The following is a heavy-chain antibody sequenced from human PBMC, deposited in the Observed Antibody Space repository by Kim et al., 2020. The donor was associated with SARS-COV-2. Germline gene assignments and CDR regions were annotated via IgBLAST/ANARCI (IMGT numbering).Heavy chain of an antibody. CDR3: ARGRQQLT. CDR2: IYNSGST. Sequence: SETLSLTCTVSGDSVSSGGNFWSWIRQHPGKGLEWVGYIYNSGSTYYNPSLKSRVSISVDTSKNQFSLKLSSVTAADTAVYYCARGRQQLTWGQGTLVTVSS. V-gene: IGHV4-31*03. D-gene: IGHD6-13*01. J-gene: IGHJ5*02. CDR1: GDSVSSGGNF.